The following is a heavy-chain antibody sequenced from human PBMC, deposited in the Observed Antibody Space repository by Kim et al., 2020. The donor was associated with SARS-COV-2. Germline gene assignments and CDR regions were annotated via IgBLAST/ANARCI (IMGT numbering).Heavy chain of an antibody. V-gene: IGHV1-69*04. Sequence: SVKVSCKASGGTFSSYAISWVRQAPGQGLEWMGRIIPILGIANYAQKFQGRVTITADKSTSTAYMELSSLRSEDTAVYYCARDPALGGSGMWGPTGYYYGMDVWGQGPTVTVSS. CDR2: IIPILGIA. CDR1: GGTFSSYA. CDR3: ARDPALGGSGMWGPTGYYYGMDV. J-gene: IGHJ6*01. D-gene: IGHD2-15*01.